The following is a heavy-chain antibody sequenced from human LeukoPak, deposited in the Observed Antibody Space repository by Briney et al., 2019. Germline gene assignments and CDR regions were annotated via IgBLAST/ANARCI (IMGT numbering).Heavy chain of an antibody. V-gene: IGHV3-43*02. CDR2: ISGDGGST. CDR3: ARDRMVTYFDY. D-gene: IGHD5-18*01. CDR1: GFTFDDYA. J-gene: IGHJ4*02. Sequence: PGGSLRLSCAASGFTFDDYAMHWVHQAPGKGLEWVSLISGDGGSTYYADSVKGRFTISRDNSKNTLYLQMNSLRAEDTAMYYCARDRMVTYFDYWGQGTLVTVSS.